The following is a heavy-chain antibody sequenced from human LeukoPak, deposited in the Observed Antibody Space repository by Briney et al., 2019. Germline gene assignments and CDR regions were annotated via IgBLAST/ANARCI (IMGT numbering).Heavy chain of an antibody. V-gene: IGHV3-48*01. CDR2: ISSSSSTI. Sequence: GGSLRLSCAASGFTLGSYSMNWVRQAPGKGPEWLSYISSSSSTIYYADSVKGRFTISRDNAKKSLYLQMNSLRAEDTAVYYCARDLEMATITGDDAFDIWGQGTMVTVSS. D-gene: IGHD5-24*01. CDR1: GFTLGSYS. J-gene: IGHJ3*02. CDR3: ARDLEMATITGDDAFDI.